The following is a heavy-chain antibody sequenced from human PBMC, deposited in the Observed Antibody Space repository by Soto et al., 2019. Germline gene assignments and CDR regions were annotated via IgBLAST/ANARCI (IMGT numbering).Heavy chain of an antibody. CDR3: ARTPDYFDWYHYGMDV. CDR1: GYTFTSYG. Sequence: QVQLVRSGAEVKKPGASVKVSCKAFGYTFTSYGISWVRQAPGQGLEWMGWISACNGNTNYAQKLQGRVTMTTDTSTSTAYMELRSLRSDDTAVYYCARTPDYFDWYHYGMDVWGQGTTVTVSS. D-gene: IGHD3-9*01. V-gene: IGHV1-18*01. J-gene: IGHJ6*02. CDR2: ISACNGNT.